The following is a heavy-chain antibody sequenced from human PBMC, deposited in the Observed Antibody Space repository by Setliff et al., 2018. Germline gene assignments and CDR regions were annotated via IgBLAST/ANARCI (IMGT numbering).Heavy chain of an antibody. J-gene: IGHJ4*02. Sequence: GASVKVSCKASGYTFTGYYLHWVRQAPGQGLEWMGIIDPSADYTNYAQKFQGRVTMTKDTSTTTVYMELSSLRSEDTAVHYCARDQPGPYYNFWSGVPEPWGQGTLVTV. CDR1: GYTFTGYY. D-gene: IGHD3-3*01. CDR2: IDPSADYT. V-gene: IGHV1-46*01. CDR3: ARDQPGPYYNFWSGVPEP.